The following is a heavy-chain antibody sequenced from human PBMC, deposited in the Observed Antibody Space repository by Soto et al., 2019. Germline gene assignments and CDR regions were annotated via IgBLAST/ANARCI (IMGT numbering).Heavy chain of an antibody. Sequence: KPSETLSLTCTVSGGSISSYYWSWIRQPPGKGLEWIGYIYYSGSTNYNPSLKSRVTISVDTSKNQLSLKLSSVTAADTAVYYCARWAYDSSGSVDPGLFDYWGQGTLVTVSS. CDR1: GGSISSYY. J-gene: IGHJ4*02. CDR2: IYYSGST. V-gene: IGHV4-59*01. CDR3: ARWAYDSSGSVDPGLFDY. D-gene: IGHD3-22*01.